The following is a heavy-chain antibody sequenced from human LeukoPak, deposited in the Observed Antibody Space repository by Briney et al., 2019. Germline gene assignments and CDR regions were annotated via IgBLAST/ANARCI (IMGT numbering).Heavy chain of an antibody. J-gene: IGHJ4*02. CDR1: GYTFTSYD. D-gene: IGHD3-10*01. CDR3: ARGDSYYGSGSYLNDY. V-gene: IGHV1-8*01. Sequence: ASVKVSCKASGYTFTSYDINWVRHATGQGLEWVRWMNPKSGNTGYAQKFQGRVTMTRNTSISTAYIELSSLRSEDTAVYYCARGDSYYGSGSYLNDYWGQGTLVTVSS. CDR2: MNPKSGNT.